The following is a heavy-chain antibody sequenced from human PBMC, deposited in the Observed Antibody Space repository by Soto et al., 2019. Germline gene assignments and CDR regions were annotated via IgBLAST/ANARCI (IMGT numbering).Heavy chain of an antibody. Sequence: SETLSLTCSVSGGSIGRYYWSWFRQPPGKRLEWIGFIYVSGTTNYNPSLKSRVAISLDTSKSQFSLKLNSVTAADTAVYYCASSGNAFDYWGQGALVTVSS. CDR1: GGSIGRYY. CDR2: IYVSGTT. J-gene: IGHJ4*02. V-gene: IGHV4-59*01. CDR3: ASSGNAFDY. D-gene: IGHD5-12*01.